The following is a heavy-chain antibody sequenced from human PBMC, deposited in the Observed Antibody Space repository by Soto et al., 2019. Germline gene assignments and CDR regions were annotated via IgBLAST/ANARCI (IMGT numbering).Heavy chain of an antibody. V-gene: IGHV3-23*01. CDR2: FTRSGST. Sequence: GGSLRLSCAASGFTFSNYAMSWVRQAPGKGLEWVSTFTRSGSTLYAESVRGRFTISRDNSKNTLFLQMNNVRAEDTAIYYCAREDPPGSPNCDYWGLGTLVTIS. D-gene: IGHD3-10*01. CDR3: AREDPPGSPNCDY. CDR1: GFTFSNYA. J-gene: IGHJ4*02.